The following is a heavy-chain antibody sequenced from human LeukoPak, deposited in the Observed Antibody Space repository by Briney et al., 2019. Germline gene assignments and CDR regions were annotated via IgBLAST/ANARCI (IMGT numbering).Heavy chain of an antibody. CDR1: GFTFSSYG. D-gene: IGHD5-18*01. CDR3: ARESGYSYRDAFDI. Sequence: GGSLRLSCAASGFTFSSYGMHWVRQAPGKGLEWVAVISYDGSNKYYADSVKGRFTISRDNSKNTLYLQMNSLRAEDTAVYYCARESGYSYRDAFDIWGQGTMVTVSS. V-gene: IGHV3-30*03. CDR2: ISYDGSNK. J-gene: IGHJ3*02.